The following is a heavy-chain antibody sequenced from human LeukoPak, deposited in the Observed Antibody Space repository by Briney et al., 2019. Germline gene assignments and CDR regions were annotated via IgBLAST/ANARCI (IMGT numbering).Heavy chain of an antibody. V-gene: IGHV3-30*02. CDR2: IRYDGSNK. CDR1: GFTFSSYG. D-gene: IGHD3-10*01. Sequence: PGGSLRLSCAASGFTFSSYGMHWVRQAPGKGLEWVAFIRYDGSNKYYADSVKGRFTISRDNSKNTLYLQMNSLRAEDTAVYYCAKELAYYYGSGSGPFDYWGQGTLVTVSS. J-gene: IGHJ4*02. CDR3: AKELAYYYGSGSGPFDY.